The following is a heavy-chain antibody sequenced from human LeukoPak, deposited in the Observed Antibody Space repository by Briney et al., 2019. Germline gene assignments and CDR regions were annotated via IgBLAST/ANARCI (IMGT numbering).Heavy chain of an antibody. J-gene: IGHJ6*03. CDR2: IIPIFGTA. CDR1: VGTFSSYA. V-gene: IGHV1-69*05. Sequence: SVKVSCKASVGTFSSYAISWVRQAPGQGLEWMGGIIPIFGTANYAQKFQGRVTITTDESTSTAYMELSSPRSEDTAVYYCAIKYCSGGSCYNYYYYMDVWGKGTTVTVSS. D-gene: IGHD2-15*01. CDR3: AIKYCSGGSCYNYYYYMDV.